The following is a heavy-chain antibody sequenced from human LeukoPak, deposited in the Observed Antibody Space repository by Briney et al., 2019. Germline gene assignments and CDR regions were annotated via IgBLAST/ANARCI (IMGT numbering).Heavy chain of an antibody. Sequence: SGGSLRLSCVASGFTFSNYAMSWVRQAPGKGLEWIAALNGGRTFFQDSVRGRFTISRDNSKNTLYLQLNSLRGDDTAVYYCVKEVTGYGHFDYWGRGTLVTVSS. CDR1: GFTFSNYA. J-gene: IGHJ4*02. CDR2: LNGGRT. CDR3: VKEVTGYGHFDY. D-gene: IGHD2-2*03. V-gene: IGHV3-23*01.